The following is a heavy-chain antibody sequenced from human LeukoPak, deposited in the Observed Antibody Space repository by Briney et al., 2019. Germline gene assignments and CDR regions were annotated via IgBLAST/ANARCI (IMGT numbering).Heavy chain of an antibody. CDR2: IYTSGST. Sequence: SGTLSLTCTVSGGSISSYYWSWIRQPAGKGLEWIGRIYTSGSTNYNPSLKSRVTMSVDTSKNQFSLKLSSVTAADTAVYYCARVARSGSWASFDYWGQGTLVTVSS. V-gene: IGHV4-4*07. J-gene: IGHJ4*02. CDR3: ARVARSGSWASFDY. D-gene: IGHD1-26*01. CDR1: GGSISSYY.